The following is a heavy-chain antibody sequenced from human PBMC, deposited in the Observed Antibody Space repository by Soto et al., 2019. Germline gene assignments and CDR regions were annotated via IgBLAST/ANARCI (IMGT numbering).Heavy chain of an antibody. CDR1: VFIFSNYV. Sequence: WGALRVSCVASVFIFSNYVMHWVRQAPGKGLDWVAVISYDGNSKHYADSVKGRFTISRDNSKSTLYVQMNSLRAEDTSVYYCARSYCGDDCALDHWGQGALVTVSS. CDR2: ISYDGNSK. V-gene: IGHV3-30*14. J-gene: IGHJ4*02. D-gene: IGHD2-21*02. CDR3: ARSYCGDDCALDH.